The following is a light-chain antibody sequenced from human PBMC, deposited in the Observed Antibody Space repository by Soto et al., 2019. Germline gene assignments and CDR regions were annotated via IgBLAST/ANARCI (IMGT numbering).Light chain of an antibody. CDR2: GAS. CDR1: PTVLNN. V-gene: IGKV3-11*01. J-gene: IGKJ5*01. Sequence: EIVLPQSPATLSVSPGESATLSGRDSPTVLNNLAWYQQNPGQAPRLLIYGASTRATAIPARFSGSGSGTDFTLTIRSLEPEDFAVYYCQQRSNWPPLTFGKGTRLEIK. CDR3: QQRSNWPPLT.